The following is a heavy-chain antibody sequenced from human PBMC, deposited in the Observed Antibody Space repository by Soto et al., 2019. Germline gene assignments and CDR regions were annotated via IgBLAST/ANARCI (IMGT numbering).Heavy chain of an antibody. CDR3: ARERDGSSWSSAESLQD. V-gene: IGHV1-18*01. D-gene: IGHD6-13*01. J-gene: IGHJ1*01. CDR2: ISTYNANT. Sequence: ASVKVSCKASGYTFTSYGISWVRQAPGQGLEWMGWISTYNANTYYAQKFQGRVTMTTDTSTSTAYMELRSLRSDDTAVFYCARERDGSSWSSAESLQDWGQGTLVTVS. CDR1: GYTFTSYG.